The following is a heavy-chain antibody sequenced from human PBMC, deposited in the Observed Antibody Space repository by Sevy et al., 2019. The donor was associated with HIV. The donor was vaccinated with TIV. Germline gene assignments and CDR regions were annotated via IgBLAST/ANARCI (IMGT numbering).Heavy chain of an antibody. CDR3: AKGALWFGELLSYYYYGMDV. D-gene: IGHD3-10*01. V-gene: IGHV3-30*18. Sequence: GGSLRLSCAASGFTFSSYGMHWVRQAPGKGLEWVAVISYDGSNKYYADSVKGRFTISRDNSKNTLYLQMNSLRAEDTAVYYCAKGALWFGELLSYYYYGMDVWGQGTTVTVSS. CDR2: ISYDGSNK. CDR1: GFTFSSYG. J-gene: IGHJ6*02.